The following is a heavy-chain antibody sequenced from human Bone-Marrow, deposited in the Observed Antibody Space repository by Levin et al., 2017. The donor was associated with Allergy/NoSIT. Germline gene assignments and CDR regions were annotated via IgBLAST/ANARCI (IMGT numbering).Heavy chain of an antibody. Sequence: GGSLRLSCAASGFNFNSYGMHWVRQAPGTGLEWVAALSYDEGKKFYADSVKGRFTISRDNSKSTLYVHMNSLRAEDTAVYSCARAYYFDSNGYYRYYFDSWGQGTLVTVSS. V-gene: IGHV3-30*03. CDR1: GFNFNSYG. J-gene: IGHJ4*02. CDR3: ARAYYFDSNGYYRYYFDS. CDR2: LSYDEGKK. D-gene: IGHD3-22*01.